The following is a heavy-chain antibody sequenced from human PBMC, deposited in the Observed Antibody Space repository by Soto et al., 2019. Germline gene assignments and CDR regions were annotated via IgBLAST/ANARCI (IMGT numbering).Heavy chain of an antibody. Sequence: EVQLLESGGGLVQPGGSLRLSCAASGFTFSSYAMSWVRQAPGKGLEWVSAISGGGGSTYYADSVKGRFTISRDNSKNTMYLQMKSLRAENAAVYYCARCRSGWYFDYWGQGTLVTVSS. CDR3: ARCRSGWYFDY. J-gene: IGHJ4*02. D-gene: IGHD6-19*01. CDR2: ISGGGGST. V-gene: IGHV3-23*01. CDR1: GFTFSSYA.